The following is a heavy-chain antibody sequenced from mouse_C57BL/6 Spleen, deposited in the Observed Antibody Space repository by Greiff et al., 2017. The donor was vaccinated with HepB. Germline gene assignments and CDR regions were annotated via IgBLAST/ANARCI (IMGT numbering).Heavy chain of an antibody. CDR3: ARWHYYGSRVFDY. CDR1: GYTFTDYY. J-gene: IGHJ2*01. D-gene: IGHD1-1*01. V-gene: IGHV1-26*01. CDR2: INPNNGGT. Sequence: EVQLQQSGPELVKPGASVKISCKASGYTFTDYYMNWVKQSHGKSLEWIGDINPNNGGTSYNQKFKGKATLTVDKSSSTAYMELRSLTSEDSAVYYCARWHYYGSRVFDYWGQGTTLTVSS.